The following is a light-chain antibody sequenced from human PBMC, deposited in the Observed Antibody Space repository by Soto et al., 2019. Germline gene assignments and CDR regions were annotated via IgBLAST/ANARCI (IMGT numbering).Light chain of an antibody. CDR3: SSYAGSKNYV. CDR1: SSDVGGYNY. Sequence: SVLTQPPSASGSPGQSVTISCTGTSSDVGGYNYVAWYQQHPGKAPKLMIYEVSKRPSGVPDRFSGSKSGNTASLTVPGLQADDEADYYCSSYAGSKNYVFGTGTKVTVL. CDR2: EVS. J-gene: IGLJ1*01. V-gene: IGLV2-8*01.